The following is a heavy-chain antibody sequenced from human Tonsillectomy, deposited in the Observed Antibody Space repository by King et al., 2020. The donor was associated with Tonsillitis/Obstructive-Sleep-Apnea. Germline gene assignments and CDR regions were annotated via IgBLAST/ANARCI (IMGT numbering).Heavy chain of an antibody. CDR3: ARMEYRAGNAFDI. CDR2: IYYSGST. Sequence: VQLQESGPGLVKPSETLSLTCTVSGGSISSYYWSWIRQPPGKGLEWIGYIYYSGSTNYNPSLKSRVTISVDTSKNQFSLKLSSVTAADTAVYYCARMEYRAGNAFDIWGQGTMVTVSX. CDR1: GGSISSYY. D-gene: IGHD2/OR15-2a*01. J-gene: IGHJ3*02. V-gene: IGHV4-59*01.